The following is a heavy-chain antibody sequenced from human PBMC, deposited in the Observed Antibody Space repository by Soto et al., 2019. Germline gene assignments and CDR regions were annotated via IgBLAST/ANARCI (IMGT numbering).Heavy chain of an antibody. Sequence: PSETLSLTCTVSGGSISSYYWSWIRQPPGKGLEWIAYIYYSGSTKYNPSLKSRVIISVDTSKNQPSLKLSSVTAADTAVYYCARDTYYYDTSGSRGGWFHPCGQGTLVTVSS. D-gene: IGHD3-22*01. J-gene: IGHJ5*02. CDR2: IYYSGST. V-gene: IGHV4-59*01. CDR3: ARDTYYYDTSGSRGGWFHP. CDR1: GGSISSYY.